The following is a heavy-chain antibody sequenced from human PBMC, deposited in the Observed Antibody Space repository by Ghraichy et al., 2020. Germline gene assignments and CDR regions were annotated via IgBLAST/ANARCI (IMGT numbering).Heavy chain of an antibody. D-gene: IGHD6-13*01. J-gene: IGHJ4*02. CDR3: ARAQGIAAAGTILYYFDY. CDR1: GGSFSGYY. CDR2: INHSGST. Sequence: SETLSLTCAVYGGSFSGYYWSWIRQPPGKGLEWIGEINHSGSTNYNPSLKSRVTISVDTSKNQFSLKLSSVTAADTAVYYCARAQGIAAAGTILYYFDYWGQGTLVTVSS. V-gene: IGHV4-34*01.